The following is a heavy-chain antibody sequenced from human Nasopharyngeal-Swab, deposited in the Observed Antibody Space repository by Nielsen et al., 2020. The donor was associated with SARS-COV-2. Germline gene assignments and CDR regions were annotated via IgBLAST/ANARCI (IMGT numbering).Heavy chain of an antibody. D-gene: IGHD2-2*01. CDR3: ARDTWDIVVVPAAAGDAFDI. J-gene: IGHJ3*02. V-gene: IGHV3-48*01. CDR2: ISSSSTI. Sequence: GESLKISCAASGFTFSSYSMNWVRQAPGKGLEWVSYISSSSTIYYADSVKGRFTISTDNAKNSLYLQMNSLRAEDTAVYYCARDTWDIVVVPAAAGDAFDIWGQGTMVTVSS. CDR1: GFTFSSYS.